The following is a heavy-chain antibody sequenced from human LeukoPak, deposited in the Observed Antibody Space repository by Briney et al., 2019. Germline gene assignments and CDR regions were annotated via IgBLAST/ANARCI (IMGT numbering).Heavy chain of an antibody. CDR3: ARRASGWYTD. CDR2: IYYSGTT. D-gene: IGHD6-19*01. J-gene: IGHJ1*01. Sequence: PSETLSLTCAVSGGSISSGDYYWAWIRQPPGKGQQWIGSIYYSGTTYYNPFLKSRLTISGDSSKNQFSLKLSSVTTADTAVYYCARRASGWYTDWGQGTLVTVSS. CDR1: GGSISSGDYY. V-gene: IGHV4-39*01.